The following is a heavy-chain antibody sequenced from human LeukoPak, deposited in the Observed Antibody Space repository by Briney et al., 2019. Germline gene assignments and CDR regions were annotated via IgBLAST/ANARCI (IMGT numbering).Heavy chain of an antibody. D-gene: IGHD6-19*01. CDR3: ARELERIVVAYVY. Sequence: SETPSLTCTVSGGSTSSYYWSWIRQPPGKGLEWIGYIYYSGSTNYNPSLKSRVTISVDTSKNQFSLKLSSVTAADTAVYYCARELERIVVAYVYWGQGTLVTVSS. CDR2: IYYSGST. J-gene: IGHJ4*02. CDR1: GGSTSSYY. V-gene: IGHV4-59*12.